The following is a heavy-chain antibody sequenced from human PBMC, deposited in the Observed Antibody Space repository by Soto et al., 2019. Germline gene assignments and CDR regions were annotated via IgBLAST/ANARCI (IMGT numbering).Heavy chain of an antibody. CDR1: GYPFTSYH. Sequence: QVQLVQSGAEMRKPGASLQLSCQTSGYPFTSYHVHWVRQAPGQGLEWLGVINPTEGRTRYSQKFQDRVKMTRDTSNSTIYMELSRLRSEDTAKYLCARGREISFGYNWFDPWGQGTMVTVSS. CDR3: ARGREISFGYNWFDP. CDR2: INPTEGRT. J-gene: IGHJ5*02. V-gene: IGHV1-46*01. D-gene: IGHD3-3*01.